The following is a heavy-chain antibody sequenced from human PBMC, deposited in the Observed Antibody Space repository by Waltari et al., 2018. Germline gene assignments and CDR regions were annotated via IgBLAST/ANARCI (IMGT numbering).Heavy chain of an antibody. D-gene: IGHD4-17*01. V-gene: IGHV4-39*07. CDR2: IYYSGRT. J-gene: IGHJ4*02. CDR3: ARVMSYGDVFDY. CDR1: GGSISSSSYY. Sequence: QLQLQESGPGLVKPSETLSLTCTVSGGSISSSSYYWGWIRQPPGKGLEWIGSIYYSGRTYYNPPLKSRVTISVDTSKNQFSLKLSSVTAADTAVYYCARVMSYGDVFDYWGQGTLVTVSS.